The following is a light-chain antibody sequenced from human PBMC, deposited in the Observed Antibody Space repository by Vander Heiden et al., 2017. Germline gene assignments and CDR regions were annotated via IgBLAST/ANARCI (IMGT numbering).Light chain of an antibody. CDR2: QDS. J-gene: IGLJ3*02. V-gene: IGLV3-1*01. CDR1: KLGDKY. CDR3: QAWDSSTAWV. Sequence: SYQLTQPPPVSVSPGQTARTTCPGDKLGDKYACWYQQKPGQSHVLVIYQDSKRPSGIPERFSGSNSGNTATLTISGTQAMDEADYYCQAWDSSTAWVFGGGTKLTVL.